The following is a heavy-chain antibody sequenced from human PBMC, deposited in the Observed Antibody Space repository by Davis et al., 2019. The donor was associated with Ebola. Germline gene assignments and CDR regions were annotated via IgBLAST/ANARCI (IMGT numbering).Heavy chain of an antibody. Sequence: PSETLSLTCAVYGGSFSVYYWSWIRQPPGKGLEWIGEINHSGSTNYNPSLKSRFTISVDTSKNQFSLKLSSVTAADTAVYYCARGFTALLDYWGQGTLVTVSS. CDR2: INHSGST. CDR3: ARGFTALLDY. CDR1: GGSFSVYY. J-gene: IGHJ4*02. D-gene: IGHD3-16*01. V-gene: IGHV4-34*01.